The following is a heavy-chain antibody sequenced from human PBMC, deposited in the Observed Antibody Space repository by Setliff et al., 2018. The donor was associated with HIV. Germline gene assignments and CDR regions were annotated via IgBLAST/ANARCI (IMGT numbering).Heavy chain of an antibody. J-gene: IGHJ5*02. CDR2: IYASDSSGST. V-gene: IGHV4-61*09. CDR3: ARGNNGYYYDSSGYYH. CDR1: GGSITTGSYY. D-gene: IGHD3-22*01. Sequence: SETLSLTCTVSGGSITTGSYYWSWIRQPAGQGLEWIGHIYASDSSGSTNYNPSLKSRVTISLDTSKNQFSLKLSSVTAADTAVYYCARGNNGYYYDSSGYYHWGQGTLVTVSS.